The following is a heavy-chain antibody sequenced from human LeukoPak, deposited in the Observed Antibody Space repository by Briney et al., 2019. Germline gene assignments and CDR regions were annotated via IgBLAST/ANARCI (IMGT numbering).Heavy chain of an antibody. CDR1: GFTFSDYY. J-gene: IGHJ6*02. CDR2: ISSSGSTK. CDR3: ARVYDFWSGYYGYGMDV. D-gene: IGHD3-3*01. Sequence: PGGSLRLSCAASGFTFSDYYMSWIRQAPGKGLEWVSYISSSGSTKYYADSVKGRFTISRDNAKNSLYLQMDSLRAEDTAVHYCARVYDFWSGYYGYGMDVWGQGTTVTVSS. V-gene: IGHV3-11*01.